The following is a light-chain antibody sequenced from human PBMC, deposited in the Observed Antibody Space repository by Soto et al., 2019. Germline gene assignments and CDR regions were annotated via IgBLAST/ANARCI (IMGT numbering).Light chain of an antibody. CDR2: GAS. CDR3: QQYNNWPLT. CDR1: QSFTHN. Sequence: EIVLTQSPGTLSLSPGERATLCCRSSQSFTHNHLAWYQQKRGQAPRLLIYGASSRATGIPVRFSGSGSGTEFTLTISSLQSEDFAVYYCQQYNNWPLTFGQGTRLEIK. V-gene: IGKV3-15*01. J-gene: IGKJ5*01.